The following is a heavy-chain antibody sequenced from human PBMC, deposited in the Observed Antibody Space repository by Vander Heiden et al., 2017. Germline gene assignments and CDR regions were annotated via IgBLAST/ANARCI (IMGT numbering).Heavy chain of an antibody. J-gene: IGHJ3*02. CDR3: ARKGFTSGTFDI. CDR2: IYHSGSA. CDR1: GGSISSSYW. D-gene: IGHD2-2*01. V-gene: IGHV4-4*02. Sequence: QVHLPESGPGLVKPSGPLSLPCAVHGGSISSSYWWSWVRQPPGKGLEWIGEIYHSGSANYNPSLKSRVTISVDKSKNEFSLNLISVTAADRAVYYCARKGFTSGTFDIWGQGTMVTVSS.